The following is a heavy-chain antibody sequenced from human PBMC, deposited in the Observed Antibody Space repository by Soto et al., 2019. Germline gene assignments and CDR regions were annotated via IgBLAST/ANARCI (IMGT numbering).Heavy chain of an antibody. Sequence: EVQLVESGGGLVQPGGSLRLSCAASGFTFSSYSMNWVRQAPGKGLEWVSYISSSRSTLYYADSVKGRITISRDNAKNSLYLQMTSLRDEDTAVYYCARDLNLGSFDYWGQRALVTVSS. CDR2: ISSSRSTL. V-gene: IGHV3-48*02. CDR1: GFTFSSYS. CDR3: ARDLNLGSFDY. J-gene: IGHJ4*02.